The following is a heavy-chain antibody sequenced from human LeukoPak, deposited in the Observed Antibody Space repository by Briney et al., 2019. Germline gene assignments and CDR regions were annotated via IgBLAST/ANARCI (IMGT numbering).Heavy chain of an antibody. D-gene: IGHD6-19*01. V-gene: IGHV1-69*01. CDR1: GGTFSSYA. J-gene: IGHJ4*02. Sequence: SVKVSCKASGGTFSSYAISWVRRAPGQGLEWMGGIIPILGTANYAQKFQGRVTITADESTSTAYMELSSLRSEDTAVYYCARGGWDTFFDYWGQGTLVTVSS. CDR3: ARGGWDTFFDY. CDR2: IIPILGTA.